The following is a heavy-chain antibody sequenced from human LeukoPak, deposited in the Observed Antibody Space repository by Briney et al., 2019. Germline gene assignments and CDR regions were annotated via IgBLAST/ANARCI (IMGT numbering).Heavy chain of an antibody. Sequence: GGSLRLSCAASGFTFSSYSMNWVRQAPGKGLEWVSTIGFGDDSAYYADSVKGRFTISRDNSKNTLYLQMNYLRAEDTAVYYCAKDPTSVGGRHDWLLNSWGQGTLVTVSS. J-gene: IGHJ5*02. D-gene: IGHD3-9*01. CDR3: AKDPTSVGGRHDWLLNS. CDR1: GFTFSSYS. V-gene: IGHV3-23*01. CDR2: IGFGDDSA.